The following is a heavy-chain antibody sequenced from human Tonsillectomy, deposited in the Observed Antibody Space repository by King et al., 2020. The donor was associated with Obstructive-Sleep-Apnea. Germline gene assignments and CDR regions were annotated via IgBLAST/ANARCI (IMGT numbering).Heavy chain of an antibody. J-gene: IGHJ4*02. CDR3: ARDLDTVVVPAAGDY. V-gene: IGHV1-2*02. CDR2: INPHSGFT. Sequence: VQLVESGAEVKKPGASVKVSCKASGYTFTGYSMNWVRQAPGQGLEWMGWINPHSGFTKYAQRFQGRVTMTRDTSISTAYMELSRLRSDDTAVYYCARDLDTVVVPAAGDYWGQGTLVTVSS. D-gene: IGHD2-2*03. CDR1: GYTFTGYS.